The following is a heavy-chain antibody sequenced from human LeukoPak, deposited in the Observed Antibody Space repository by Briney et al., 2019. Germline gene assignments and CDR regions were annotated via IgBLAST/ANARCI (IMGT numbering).Heavy chain of an antibody. CDR1: GYSISNHC. D-gene: IGHD6-13*01. CDR3: VTAAHFDY. J-gene: IGHJ4*02. V-gene: IGHV5-51*01. Sequence: GESLKISCKGSGYSISNHCIGWVRQMPGKGLEWMAIIYAGDSDTRYSPSFQAQVTISVDKSISTAYLQWSSLKASDTAIYSCVTAAHFDYWGQGTLVTVSS. CDR2: IYAGDSDT.